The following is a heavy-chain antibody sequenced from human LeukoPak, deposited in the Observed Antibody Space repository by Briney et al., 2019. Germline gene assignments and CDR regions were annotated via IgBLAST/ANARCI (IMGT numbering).Heavy chain of an antibody. CDR1: GGSISSSSYY. J-gene: IGHJ6*03. CDR3: ARGFGTWAYYYYMDV. D-gene: IGHD2-15*01. CDR2: IYYSGST. V-gene: IGHV4-39*01. Sequence: PSETLSLTCTVSGGSISSSSYYWGWIRQPPGKGLEWIGSIYYSGSTYYNPSLKSRVTISVDTSKNQFSLKLSSVTAADTAVYYCARGFGTWAYYYYMDVWGKGTTVTVSS.